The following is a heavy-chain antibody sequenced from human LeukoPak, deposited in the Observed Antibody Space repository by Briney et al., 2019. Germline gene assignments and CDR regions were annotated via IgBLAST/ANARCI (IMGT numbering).Heavy chain of an antibody. CDR1: GGSISSYY. CDR3: ARDLGIVVVVAARLENWFDP. Sequence: SETLSLTCTVSGGSISSYYWSWIRQPAGKGLEWIGRIYTSGSTNYNPSLKSRVTMSVDTSKNQFSLKLSSVTAADRAVYYCARDLGIVVVVAARLENWFDPWGQGTLVTVSS. D-gene: IGHD2-15*01. V-gene: IGHV4-4*07. J-gene: IGHJ5*02. CDR2: IYTSGST.